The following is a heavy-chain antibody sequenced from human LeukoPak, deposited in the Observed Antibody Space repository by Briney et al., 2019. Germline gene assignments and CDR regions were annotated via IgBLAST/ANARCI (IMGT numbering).Heavy chain of an antibody. J-gene: IGHJ3*02. D-gene: IGHD3-10*01. CDR3: ARSRSYGSGSYYNWDAFDI. CDR1: GGTFSSYA. Sequence: GASVKVSCKASGGTFSSYAISWVRQAPGQGLEWMGWISAYNGNTNYAQKLQGRVTMTTGTSTSTAYMELRSLRSDDTAVYYCARSRSYGSGSYYNWDAFDIWGQGTMVTVSS. CDR2: ISAYNGNT. V-gene: IGHV1-18*01.